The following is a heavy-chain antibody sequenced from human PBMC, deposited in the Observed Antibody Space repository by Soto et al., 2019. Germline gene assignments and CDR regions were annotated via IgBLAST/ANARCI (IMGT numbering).Heavy chain of an antibody. CDR2: IANDASSE. CDR1: GFTFSNYP. Sequence: QVQLVESGGGVVQSGGSLRLSCVASGFTFSNYPMHWVRQAPGKGLEWVAIIANDASSEHYADSVKGRFTISRDNSENTLYLQMNGLRAEDTAVYYCARDGSANWYFDWYFDLWGRGTLVTVSS. J-gene: IGHJ2*01. CDR3: ARDGSANWYFDWYFDL. D-gene: IGHD1-7*01. V-gene: IGHV3-30-3*01.